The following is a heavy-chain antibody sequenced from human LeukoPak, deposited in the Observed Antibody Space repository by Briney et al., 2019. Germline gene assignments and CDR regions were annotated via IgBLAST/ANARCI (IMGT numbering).Heavy chain of an antibody. CDR3: ARGSYGDYVQYYFDY. CDR2: ISYDGSNK. D-gene: IGHD4-17*01. J-gene: IGHJ4*02. V-gene: IGHV3-30*03. Sequence: GGSLRLSCAASGFTFSSYGMHWVRQAPGKGLEWVAVISYDGSNKYYADSVKGRFTISRDNSKNMLYLQMNSLRAEDTAVYYCARGSYGDYVQYYFDYWGQGTLVTVSS. CDR1: GFTFSSYG.